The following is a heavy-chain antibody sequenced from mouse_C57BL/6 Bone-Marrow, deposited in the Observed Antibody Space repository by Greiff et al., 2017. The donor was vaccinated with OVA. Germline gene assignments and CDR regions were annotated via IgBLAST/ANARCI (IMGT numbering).Heavy chain of an antibody. V-gene: IGHV1-7*01. CDR2: INPSSGYT. CDR3: ARETVEVDY. D-gene: IGHD1-1*01. CDR1: GYTFTSYW. J-gene: IGHJ2*01. Sequence: VQLQQSGAELAQPGASVTLSCTASGYTFTSYWMHWVKQRPGQGLEWIGYINPSSGYTKYNQKFKDKATLTADKSSSTAYMQLSSLTYEDAAVYYCARETVEVDYWGKGTTLTVSS.